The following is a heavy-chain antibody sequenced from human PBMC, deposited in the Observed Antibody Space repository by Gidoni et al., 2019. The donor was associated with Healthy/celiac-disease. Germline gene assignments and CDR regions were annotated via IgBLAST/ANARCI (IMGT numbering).Heavy chain of an antibody. CDR3: ARDSEDRPFDY. CDR1: GFTFSSYA. D-gene: IGHD3-10*01. J-gene: IGHJ4*02. Sequence: QVQLVESGGGVVQPGRSLRLSCAASGFTFSSYAMHWVRQAPGKGLEWVAVISYDGRNKYYAASVKGRFTISRDNSKNTLYLQMNSLRAEDTAVYYCARDSEDRPFDYWGQGTLVTVSS. CDR2: ISYDGRNK. V-gene: IGHV3-30*04.